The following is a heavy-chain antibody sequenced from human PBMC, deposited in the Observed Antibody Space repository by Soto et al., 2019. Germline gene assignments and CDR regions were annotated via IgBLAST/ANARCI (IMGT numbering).Heavy chain of an antibody. CDR2: IWHDGKKK. Sequence: QVQVVESGGGVVQPGTSLRLSCAASGFRFSNFGMHWVRQAPGKGLEWVAVIWHDGKKKYYADSVEGRFTISRDKSTTTLYLQMSRLRAEETAVYYCARARGKDEAIVYWGQGTLVIVSS. CDR3: ARARGKDEAIVY. CDR1: GFRFSNFG. J-gene: IGHJ4*02. V-gene: IGHV3-33*01.